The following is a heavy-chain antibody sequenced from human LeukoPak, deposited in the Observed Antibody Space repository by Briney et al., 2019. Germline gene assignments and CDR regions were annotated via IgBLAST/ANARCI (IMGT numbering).Heavy chain of an antibody. Sequence: GGSLRLSCAASGFTFSSYSMNWVRQAPGKGLEWVSSISSSSSYIYYADSVKGRFTISRDNAKNSLYLQMNSLRAEDTAVYYCARSNNWNDEANWFDPWGQGTLVTVSS. D-gene: IGHD1-1*01. CDR2: ISSSSSYI. J-gene: IGHJ5*02. CDR1: GFTFSSYS. CDR3: ARSNNWNDEANWFDP. V-gene: IGHV3-21*01.